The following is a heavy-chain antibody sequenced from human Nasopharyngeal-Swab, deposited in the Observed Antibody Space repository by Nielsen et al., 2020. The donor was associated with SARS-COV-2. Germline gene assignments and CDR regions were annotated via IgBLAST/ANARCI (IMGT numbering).Heavy chain of an antibody. CDR1: GGSISSYY. D-gene: IGHD4-17*01. Sequence: SETLSLTCTVSGGSISSYYWSWIRQPPGKGLEWIGYIYYSGSTNYNPSLKSRVTISVDTSKNQFSLKLSSVTAADTAVYYCASAPHYGEGLLFDYWGQGTLVTVSS. V-gene: IGHV4-59*08. J-gene: IGHJ4*02. CDR2: IYYSGST. CDR3: ASAPHYGEGLLFDY.